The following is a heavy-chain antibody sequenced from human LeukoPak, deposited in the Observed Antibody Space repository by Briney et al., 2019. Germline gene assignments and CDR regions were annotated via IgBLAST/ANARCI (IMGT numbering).Heavy chain of an antibody. V-gene: IGHV4-34*01. J-gene: IGHJ4*02. CDR2: INHSGST. CDR1: GGSFSGYY. D-gene: IGHD3-22*01. Sequence: PSETLSLTCAVYGGSFSGYYWSWIRQPPGKGLEWIGEINHSGSTNYNPSLKSRVTISVDTSKNQFSLKLSSVTAADTAVYYCARDRYYDSSGYSDYSFHFDYWGQGTLVTVSS. CDR3: ARDRYYDSSGYSDYSFHFDY.